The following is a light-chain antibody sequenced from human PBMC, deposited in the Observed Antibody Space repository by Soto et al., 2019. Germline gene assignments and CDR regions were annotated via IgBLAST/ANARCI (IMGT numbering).Light chain of an antibody. Sequence: ETVLTQSPGTLSLSPGERATLSCRASQRVTSNYLAWYQQKPGQAPRLLIFGASIRDTGIPDRFSGSGSGTEFTLTISSLQSEDFAVYYCHQYDNWPPWTFGQGTKVDIK. J-gene: IGKJ1*01. CDR1: QRVTSNY. CDR3: HQYDNWPPWT. CDR2: GAS. V-gene: IGKV3-20*01.